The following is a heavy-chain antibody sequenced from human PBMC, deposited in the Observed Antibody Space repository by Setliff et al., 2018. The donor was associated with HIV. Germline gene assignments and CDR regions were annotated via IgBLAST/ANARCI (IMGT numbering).Heavy chain of an antibody. CDR3: ARNDDYGGKSHDC. V-gene: IGHV4-61*02. J-gene: IGHJ4*02. D-gene: IGHD4-17*01. CDR2: ISTNGGT. Sequence: PSETLSLTCSVSGGSISSGHYFWSWIRPPAGKGLEWIGRISTNGGTNYNPSLKSRVTISVDTSKSQFSLKLTSVTAADTAVYYCARNDDYGGKSHDCWGQGTRVTVSS. CDR1: GGSISSGHYF.